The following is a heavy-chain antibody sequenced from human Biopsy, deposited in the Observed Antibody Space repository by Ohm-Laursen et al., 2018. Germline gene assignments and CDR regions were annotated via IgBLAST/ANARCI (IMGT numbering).Heavy chain of an antibody. V-gene: IGHV4-59*01. CDR2: IYYSGTT. Sequence: SETLSLTWAVSGESMRTYYWSWIRQPPGKVMEWIASIYYSGTTHKNPSLKSRVTISVDTSQGLLSLDLSSVTAADTAVYYCARVRGGFLEWFDYWGQGTLVTVSS. CDR3: ARVRGGFLEWFDY. D-gene: IGHD3-3*01. CDR1: GESMRTYY. J-gene: IGHJ5*01.